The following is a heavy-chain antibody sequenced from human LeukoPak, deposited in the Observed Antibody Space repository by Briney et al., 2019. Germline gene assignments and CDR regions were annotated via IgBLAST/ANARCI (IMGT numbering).Heavy chain of an antibody. CDR1: GFTFSSYS. V-gene: IGHV3-48*01. D-gene: IGHD5-18*01. CDR2: ISSNSSTI. Sequence: GGSLRLSCAASGFTFSSYSMNWVRQAPGKGLEWVSYISSNSSTIYYADSVKGRFTISRDNAKNSLYLQMNSLRAEDTAVYYCARYVDTAMELDYWGQGTLVTVSS. J-gene: IGHJ4*02. CDR3: ARYVDTAMELDY.